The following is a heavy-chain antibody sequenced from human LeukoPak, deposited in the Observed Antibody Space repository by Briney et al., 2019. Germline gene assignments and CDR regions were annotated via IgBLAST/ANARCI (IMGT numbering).Heavy chain of an antibody. V-gene: IGHV3-23*01. D-gene: IGHD2-2*01. CDR3: AKDWGTTGPYDY. CDR2: VSGSGGST. CDR1: GFMFSNHA. J-gene: IGHJ4*02. Sequence: GGSLRLSCAASGFMFSNHAMTWVRQAPGKGLEWVSVVSGSGGSTYYADSVKGRFTISRDNSKNTLYLQMNSLRAEDTAVYYCAKDWGTTGPYDYWGQGTLVTVSS.